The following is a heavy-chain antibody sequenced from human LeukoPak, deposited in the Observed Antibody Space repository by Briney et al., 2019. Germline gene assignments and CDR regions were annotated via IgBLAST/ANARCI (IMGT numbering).Heavy chain of an antibody. J-gene: IGHJ4*02. V-gene: IGHV3-30*02. CDR3: AKDLTTGTLSFDY. D-gene: IGHD1-1*01. CDR1: GFAFSGYG. CDR2: IRYDGRNT. Sequence: GGSLRLSCAASGFAFSGYGMHWVRQAPGKGLEWVAFIRYDGRNTYYADSVKGRFTISRDNSKSTLYLQMNSLRAEDTAVYYCAKDLTTGTLSFDYWGQGTLVTVSS.